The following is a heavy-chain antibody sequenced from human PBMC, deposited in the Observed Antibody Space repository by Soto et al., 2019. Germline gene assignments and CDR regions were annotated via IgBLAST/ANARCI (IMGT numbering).Heavy chain of an antibody. J-gene: IGHJ5*02. CDR1: GGSISSYY. CDR2: IYYSGST. V-gene: IGHV4-59*01. Sequence: SETLSLTCTVSGGSISSYYWSWIRQPPGKGLEWIGYIYYSGSTNYNPSLKSRVTISVDTSKNQFSLKLSSVTAADTAVYYCARMPVDSSGYYYERWFDPWGQGTLVTV. CDR3: ARMPVDSSGYYYERWFDP. D-gene: IGHD3-22*01.